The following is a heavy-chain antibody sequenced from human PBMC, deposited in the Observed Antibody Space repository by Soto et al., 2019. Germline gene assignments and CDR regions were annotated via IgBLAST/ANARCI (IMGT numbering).Heavy chain of an antibody. CDR1: GVAYSSYG. CDR3: AKDRRHGPGSVLRGWHSYYGMEV. Sequence: LRFSCAASGVAYSSYGMHCVRQAPGKGLEWVPSLQNDGNNKYYADSVKGRFTISRDNPKNTLYLHMNSLRAEDTAVYYSAKDRRHGPGSVLRGWHSYYGMEVWAQGTTVTV. J-gene: IGHJ6*02. V-gene: IGHV3-30*18. D-gene: IGHD3-10*01. CDR2: LQNDGNNK.